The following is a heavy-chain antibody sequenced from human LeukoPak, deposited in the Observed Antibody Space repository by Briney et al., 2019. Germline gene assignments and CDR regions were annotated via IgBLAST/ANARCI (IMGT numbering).Heavy chain of an antibody. J-gene: IGHJ3*02. D-gene: IGHD5-24*01. CDR2: ISAYNGNT. CDR3: ARVRDGYNDAYDI. Sequence: GASVKVSCKASGYTFTSYGISWVRQAPGQGLEWMGWISAYNGNTNYAQKLQGRVTMTTDTSTSTAYVELSSLRSEDTAVYYCARVRDGYNDAYDIWGQGTMVTVSS. V-gene: IGHV1-18*01. CDR1: GYTFTSYG.